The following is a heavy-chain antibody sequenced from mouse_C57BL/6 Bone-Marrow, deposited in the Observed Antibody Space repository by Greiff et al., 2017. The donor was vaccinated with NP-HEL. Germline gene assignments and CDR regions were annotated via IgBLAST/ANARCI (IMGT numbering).Heavy chain of an antibody. V-gene: IGHV14-2*01. D-gene: IGHD2-2*01. CDR2: IDPEDGET. CDR1: GFNIKDYY. Sequence: EVMLVESGAELVKPGASVKLSCTASGFNIKDYYMHWVKQRTEQGLEWIGRIDPEDGETKYAPKFQGKATITADTSSNTAYLQLSSLTSEDTAVYYCASPYGYPYYYAMDYWGQGTSVTVSS. CDR3: ASPYGYPYYYAMDY. J-gene: IGHJ4*01.